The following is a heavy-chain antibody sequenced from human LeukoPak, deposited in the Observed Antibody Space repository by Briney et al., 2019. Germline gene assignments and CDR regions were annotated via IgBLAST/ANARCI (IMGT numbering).Heavy chain of an antibody. V-gene: IGHV1-46*01. J-gene: IGHJ3*02. CDR2: INPSGGST. Sequence: ASVKVSCNASGYTFTSYYMHWVRQAPGQGLEWMGIINPSGGSTSYAQKFQGRVTMTRDTSTSTVYMELSSLRSEDTAVYYCARPGGYQLPNDAFDIWGQGTMVTVSS. CDR1: GYTFTSYY. CDR3: ARPGGYQLPNDAFDI. D-gene: IGHD2-2*01.